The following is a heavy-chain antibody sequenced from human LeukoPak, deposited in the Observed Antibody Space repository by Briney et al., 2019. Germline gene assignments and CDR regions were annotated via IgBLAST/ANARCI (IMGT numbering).Heavy chain of an antibody. CDR3: ARPLGSSGWIDY. D-gene: IGHD6-19*01. CDR1: GGSISSSNW. CDR2: IYLRGNT. V-gene: IGHV4-4*02. Sequence: SETLSLTCAISGGSISSSNWWTWVRQPPGKGLEWVGEIYLRGNTNYNPSLESRATISVDESKTQLSLRLESVTAADTAVYYCARPLGSSGWIDYWGQGTLVTVSS. J-gene: IGHJ4*02.